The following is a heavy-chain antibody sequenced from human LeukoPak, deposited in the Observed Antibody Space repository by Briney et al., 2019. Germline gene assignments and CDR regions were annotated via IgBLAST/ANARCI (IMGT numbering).Heavy chain of an antibody. D-gene: IGHD3-9*01. CDR1: GYTFTSYD. CDR2: MNPNSGNT. CDR3: AVDYDILTGYYRWNRYAFDI. V-gene: IGHV1-8*01. Sequence: ASVTVSCKASGYTFTSYDINWVRQANGQGLEWMGWMNPNSGNTGYAQKFQGRVTMTRNTSISTAYMELSSLRSEDTAVYYCAVDYDILTGYYRWNRYAFDIWGQGTMVTVSS. J-gene: IGHJ3*02.